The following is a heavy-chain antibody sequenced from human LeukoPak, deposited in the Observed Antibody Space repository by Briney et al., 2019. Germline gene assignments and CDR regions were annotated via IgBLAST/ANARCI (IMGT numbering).Heavy chain of an antibody. V-gene: IGHV4-59*08. Sequence: SSETLSLTCTVSGGSISSYYWTWIRQPPGKGLEWIGYIYYSGSTNHNPSLKSRVTISVDTSKNQLSLKLSSVTAADTAVYYCARGTVTSAWYFDLWGRGTLVTASS. J-gene: IGHJ2*01. D-gene: IGHD4-17*01. CDR3: ARGTVTSAWYFDL. CDR1: GGSISSYY. CDR2: IYYSGST.